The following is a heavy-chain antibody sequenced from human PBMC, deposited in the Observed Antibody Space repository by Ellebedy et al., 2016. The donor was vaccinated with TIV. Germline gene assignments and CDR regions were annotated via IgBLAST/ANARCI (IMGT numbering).Heavy chain of an antibody. D-gene: IGHD7-27*01. Sequence: GESLKISCAASGFTFTPYAINWVRQAPGKGLEWLSYISGSSLTIYYADSVKGRFTISRDNAENSLYLQMTSLRADDTAVYYCARDMAWGNERVNDALDIWGQGTMVIVSP. CDR1: GFTFTPYA. CDR3: ARDMAWGNERVNDALDI. CDR2: ISGSSLTI. J-gene: IGHJ3*02. V-gene: IGHV3-48*04.